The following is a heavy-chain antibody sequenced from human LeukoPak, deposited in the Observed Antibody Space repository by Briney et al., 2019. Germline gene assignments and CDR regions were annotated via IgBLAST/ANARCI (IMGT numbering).Heavy chain of an antibody. D-gene: IGHD1-26*01. CDR3: ARDHGSYSDY. CDR2: ISSSSSYI. J-gene: IGHJ4*02. CDR1: GFTFSSYS. Sequence: PGRSLRLSRAASGFTFSSYSMNWVRQAPGKGLEWVSSISSSSSYIYYADSVKGRFTISRDNAKNSLYLQMNSLRAEDAAVYYCARDHGSYSDYWGQGTLVTVSS. V-gene: IGHV3-21*01.